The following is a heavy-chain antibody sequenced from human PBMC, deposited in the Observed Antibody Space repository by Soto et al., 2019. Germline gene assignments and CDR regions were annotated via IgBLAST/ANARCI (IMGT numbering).Heavy chain of an antibody. CDR3: ARLSFSYGVDV. J-gene: IGHJ6*02. V-gene: IGHV4-4*02. CDR2: IYHGGST. Sequence: SETLSLTCAVSGGSISSANWWTWVRQPPGKGLEWIGEIYHGGSTSYNPSLKSRVTLSLDKFKNHFSLNLTSVTAADTAVYYCARLSFSYGVDVWGQGTTVT. CDR1: GGSISSANW.